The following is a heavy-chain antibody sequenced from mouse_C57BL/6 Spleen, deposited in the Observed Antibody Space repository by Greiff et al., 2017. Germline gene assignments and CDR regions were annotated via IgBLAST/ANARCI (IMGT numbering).Heavy chain of an antibody. Sequence: EVKVVESEGGLVQPGSSMKLSCTASGFTFSDYYMAWVRQVPEKGLEWVANINSDGSSTYYLDSLKSRFIISRDNAKNILYLQMSSLKSEDTATYYCARALTASYFDYWAQGTTPTVSS. V-gene: IGHV5-16*01. CDR1: GFTFSDYY. J-gene: IGHJ2*01. D-gene: IGHD4-1*01. CDR2: INSDGSST. CDR3: ARALTASYFDY.